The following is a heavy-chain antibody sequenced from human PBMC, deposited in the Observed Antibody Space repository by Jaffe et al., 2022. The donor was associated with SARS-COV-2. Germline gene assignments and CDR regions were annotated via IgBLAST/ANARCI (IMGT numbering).Heavy chain of an antibody. V-gene: IGHV5-51*01. CDR3: AGGLYQLPSH. CDR1: GYNFPNYW. J-gene: IGHJ4*02. D-gene: IGHD2-2*01. Sequence: EVQLIQSGAEVKKPGESLKISCEAYGYNFPNYWIGWVRQLPGKGLECVGIIFPHDSDARYSPSFQGRVTISVDKSITTAYLRWDSLKASDTALYYCAGGLYQLPSHWGQGTLVTVSS. CDR2: IFPHDSDA.